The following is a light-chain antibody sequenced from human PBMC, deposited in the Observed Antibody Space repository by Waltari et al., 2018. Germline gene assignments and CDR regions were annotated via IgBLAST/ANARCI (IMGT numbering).Light chain of an antibody. CDR1: SSDVGGYNS. CDR3: CSFAAGNTVI. V-gene: IGLV2-11*01. CDR2: DVS. Sequence: QSALTPPRSVSGSPGQSVTISCTGTSSDVGGYNSFPWYQQAPGKAPKPLIFDVSERPSGVSDRFSGSKSGNTASLTISGLQAEDEADYHCCSFAAGNTVIFGGGTKLTVV. J-gene: IGLJ2*01.